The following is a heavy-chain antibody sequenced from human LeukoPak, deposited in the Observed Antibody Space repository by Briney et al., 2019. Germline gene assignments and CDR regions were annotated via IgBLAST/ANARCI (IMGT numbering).Heavy chain of an antibody. CDR1: GFTLSNAW. CDR2: IKSKTNGGTT. D-gene: IGHD5-12*01. CDR3: TTVAYSGPRPVDY. Sequence: GGSLRLSCAASGFTLSNAWMSWVRQAPGKGLEWVGRIKSKTNGGTTDYAAPVKGRFTISRDDSKNTLYLQMNSLKTEDTAVYYCTTVAYSGPRPVDYWGQGTLVTVSS. J-gene: IGHJ4*02. V-gene: IGHV3-15*01.